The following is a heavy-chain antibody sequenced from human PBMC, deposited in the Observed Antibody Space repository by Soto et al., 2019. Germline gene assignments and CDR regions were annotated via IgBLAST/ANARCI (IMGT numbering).Heavy chain of an antibody. D-gene: IGHD3-9*01. J-gene: IGHJ3*02. Sequence: SETLSLTCTFSGCTISSYYWSWIRQPPGKGLEWIGYIYYSGSTNYNPSLKSRVTISVDTSKNQFSLKLSSVTAADTAVYYCARALILTGYYIHDAFDIWGQGTMVTVSS. CDR3: ARALILTGYYIHDAFDI. V-gene: IGHV4-59*01. CDR2: IYYSGST. CDR1: GCTISSYY.